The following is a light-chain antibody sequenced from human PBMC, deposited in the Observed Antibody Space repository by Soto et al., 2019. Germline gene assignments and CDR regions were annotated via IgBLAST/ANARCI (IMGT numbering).Light chain of an antibody. V-gene: IGLV1-40*01. Sequence: QHGVRQPPSVAGGVGLRVTISCTGSSTNIGAGYDVHWYQQVPGTAPKLLIYGNSKRPSGVPDRFSGSKSGTSGSLAITGPQAGYDAYYSCHSYDSCLDGFFAFGTGTKFTVL. CDR2: GNS. CDR1: STNIGAGYD. J-gene: IGLJ1*01. CDR3: HSYDSCLDGFFA.